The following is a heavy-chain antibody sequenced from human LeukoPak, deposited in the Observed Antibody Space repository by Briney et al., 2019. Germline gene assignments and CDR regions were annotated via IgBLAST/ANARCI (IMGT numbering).Heavy chain of an antibody. V-gene: IGHV3-33*08. D-gene: IGHD1-26*01. J-gene: IGHJ4*02. CDR2: ICYDGSNK. CDR1: GFTFSNYG. Sequence: GGSLSLSCAASGFTFSNYGMRWVRKAPGKGLEWVAVICYDGSNKYYADSVKGRFTISRDNSKNALYLQMNRLRAENTAFYYGARGSGRYLQPSDYWGQGTLVTVSS. CDR3: ARGSGRYLQPSDY.